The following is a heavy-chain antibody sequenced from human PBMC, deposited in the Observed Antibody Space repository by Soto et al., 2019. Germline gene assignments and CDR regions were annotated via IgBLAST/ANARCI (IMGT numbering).Heavy chain of an antibody. J-gene: IGHJ3*02. Sequence: GETLKISCKGSGYSFTSYWIRWVRQMPGKGLEWLGMIYPGDSDTRYSPSFQGQDTISADKSISTAYLQWSSLKASDTAMYYCARRCYDFWSGYYTGEAFDIWGQGTMVTVSS. CDR3: ARRCYDFWSGYYTGEAFDI. V-gene: IGHV5-51*01. D-gene: IGHD3-3*01. CDR2: IYPGDSDT. CDR1: GYSFTSYW.